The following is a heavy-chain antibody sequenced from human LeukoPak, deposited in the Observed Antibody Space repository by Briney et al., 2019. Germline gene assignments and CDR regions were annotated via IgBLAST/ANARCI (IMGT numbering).Heavy chain of an antibody. CDR1: GYTFTSYD. D-gene: IGHD3-22*01. CDR3: ARDRPFYYDSSGYYMSGDYYGMDV. V-gene: IGHV1-8*01. Sequence: ASVKVSCKASGYTFTSYDINWVRQATGQGLEWMGWMNPNSGNTGYAQKFQGRVTMTRNTSISTAYMELSSLRSDDTAVYYCARDRPFYYDSSGYYMSGDYYGMDVWGQGTTVTVSS. CDR2: MNPNSGNT. J-gene: IGHJ6*02.